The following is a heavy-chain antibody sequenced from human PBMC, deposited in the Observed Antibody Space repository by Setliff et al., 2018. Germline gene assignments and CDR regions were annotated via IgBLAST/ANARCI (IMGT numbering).Heavy chain of an antibody. CDR3: ARSFSRSEKFLLDY. CDR1: GGSFSGYY. D-gene: IGHD2-15*01. CDR2: IIHSGST. Sequence: SETLSLTCAVYGGSFSGYYWSWTRQPPGKRLEWIGEIIHSGSTNYNPPLKSRVTISMDTSKNQFSLKVSSVTAADTAVYYCARSFSRSEKFLLDYWGQGALVTVSS. J-gene: IGHJ4*02. V-gene: IGHV4-34*12.